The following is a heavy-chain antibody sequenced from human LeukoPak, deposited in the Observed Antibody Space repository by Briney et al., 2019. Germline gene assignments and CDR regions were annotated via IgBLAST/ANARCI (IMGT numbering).Heavy chain of an antibody. V-gene: IGHV4-4*09. Sequence: KPSETLSLTCTVSGGSNNSYYWSWIRQPPGKGLEWIGYTHPSGNTNYSPSLKSRVTISIDMSRNQFSLKLSSVTAADTAVYYCASPVGGVEAPKLPFDYWGQGTLVTVSS. CDR3: ASPVGGVEAPKLPFDY. CDR2: THPSGNT. J-gene: IGHJ4*02. CDR1: GGSNNSYY. D-gene: IGHD3-16*01.